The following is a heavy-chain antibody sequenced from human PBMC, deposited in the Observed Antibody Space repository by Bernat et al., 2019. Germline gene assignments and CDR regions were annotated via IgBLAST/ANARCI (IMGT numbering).Heavy chain of an antibody. V-gene: IGHV3-21*01. J-gene: IGHJ4*01. CDR2: ISSSSSYI. D-gene: IGHD1-14*01. CDR1: GFTFSSYS. Sequence: EVQLVESGGGLFKPGGSLRLSCAASGFTFSSYSMNWVRQAPGKGLEWVSSISSSSSYIYYETSVQGRNTNSTDNAKNTPYVQMSSLGAEATAVHYCAGGNPPEYWGQGTLVTVPS. CDR3: AGGNPPEY.